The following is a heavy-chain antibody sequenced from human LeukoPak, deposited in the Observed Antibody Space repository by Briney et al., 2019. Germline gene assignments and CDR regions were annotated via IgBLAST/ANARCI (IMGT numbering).Heavy chain of an antibody. D-gene: IGHD4-17*01. CDR3: ARGEDGEYYYYGMDV. J-gene: IGHJ6*02. CDR1: GGTFSSYA. CDR2: IIPIFGTA. V-gene: IGHV1-69*13. Sequence: SVKVSCKASGGTFSSYAISWVRQAPGQGLEWMGGIIPIFGTANYAQKFQGRVTITADESTSTAYMELSSLRSEDTAVYYCARGEDGEYYYYGMDVWGQGTTVTVSS.